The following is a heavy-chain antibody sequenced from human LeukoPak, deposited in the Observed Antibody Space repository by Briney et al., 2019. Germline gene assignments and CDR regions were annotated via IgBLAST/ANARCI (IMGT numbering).Heavy chain of an antibody. V-gene: IGHV4-61*08. D-gene: IGHD5-18*01. J-gene: IGHJ4*02. CDR1: GSSISSGGYS. CDR3: ARGIRGGYSYAYAY. CDR2: IYYSGST. Sequence: SETLSLTCTVSGSSISSGGYSWSWIRQPPGKGLEWIGYIYYSGSTNYNPSLKSRVTISVDTSKNQFSLKLSSVTAADTAVYYCARGIRGGYSYAYAYWGQGTLVTVSS.